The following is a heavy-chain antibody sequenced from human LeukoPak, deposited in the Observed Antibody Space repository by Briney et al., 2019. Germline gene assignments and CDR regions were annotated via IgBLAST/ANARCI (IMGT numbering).Heavy chain of an antibody. Sequence: QSGGSLGLSCAPSGFTFDDYAMHWVRQAPGKGLEWVALISYDGGNIYYADSVKGRFTISRDNSQNTLYLQMNSLRAEDTAVYYCARDPPFRTGWSQNFFDYWGPGTLVTVSS. CDR1: GFTFDDYA. CDR3: ARDPPFRTGWSQNFFDY. D-gene: IGHD6-19*01. V-gene: IGHV3-30*01. J-gene: IGHJ4*02. CDR2: ISYDGGNI.